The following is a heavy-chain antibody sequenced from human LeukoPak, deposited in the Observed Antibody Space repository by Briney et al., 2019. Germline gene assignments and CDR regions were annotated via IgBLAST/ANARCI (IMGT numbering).Heavy chain of an antibody. J-gene: IGHJ3*02. CDR2: INPNSGGT. D-gene: IGHD3-9*01. CDR3: ARDTDTISFGAFDI. CDR1: GYTFTGYY. V-gene: IGHV1-2*02. Sequence: ASVKVSCKASGYTFTGYYIHWVRQAPGQGLECMGWINPNSGGTKSAQKFQGRVTMTRDMSTSTVYMELSSLRSEDTAVYYCARDTDTISFGAFDIWGQGTMVTVSS.